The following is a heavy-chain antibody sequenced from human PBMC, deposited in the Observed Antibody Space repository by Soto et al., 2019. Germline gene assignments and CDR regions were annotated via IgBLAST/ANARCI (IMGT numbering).Heavy chain of an antibody. D-gene: IGHD3-9*01. CDR1: GYTFTGYY. V-gene: IGHV1-18*04. CDR3: ARGGYFDWLNYYFDY. J-gene: IGHJ4*02. Sequence: ASVKVSCKASGYTFTGYYMHWVRQAPGQGLEWMGWISAYNGNTNYAQKLQGRVTMTTDTSTSTAYMELRSLRSDDTAVYYCARGGYFDWLNYYFDYWGQGTLVTVSS. CDR2: ISAYNGNT.